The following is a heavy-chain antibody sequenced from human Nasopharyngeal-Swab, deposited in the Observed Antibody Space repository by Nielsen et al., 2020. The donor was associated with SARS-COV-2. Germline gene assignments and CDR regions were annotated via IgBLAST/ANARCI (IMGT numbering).Heavy chain of an antibody. D-gene: IGHD3-10*01. CDR1: GYTFTSYA. CDR3: ARDRIDSGFDY. J-gene: IGHJ4*02. CDR2: INAGNGNT. Sequence: ASVKVSCKASGYTFTSYAMHWVRQAPGQRLEWMGWINAGNGNTKYSQKFQGRVTITRDTSASTAYMELSTLRSEDTAVYYCARDRIDSGFDYWGQGTLVTVSS. V-gene: IGHV1-3*01.